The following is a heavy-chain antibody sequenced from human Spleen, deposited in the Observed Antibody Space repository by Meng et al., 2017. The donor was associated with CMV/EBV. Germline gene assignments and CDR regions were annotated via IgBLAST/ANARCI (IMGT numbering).Heavy chain of an antibody. D-gene: IGHD2-15*01. V-gene: IGHV3-30*09. CDR1: GFTFSSHA. CDR3: ARDRGVVASPGYYYGLDV. CDR2: ISYEGSNK. Sequence: GESLKISCAASGFTFSSHALHWVRQAPGKGLEWAAVISYEGSNKYYADSVKGRFAISRDNSKNTLYLEMNSLRAEDTAVYYCARDRGVVASPGYYYGLDVWGQGTTVTVSS. J-gene: IGHJ6*02.